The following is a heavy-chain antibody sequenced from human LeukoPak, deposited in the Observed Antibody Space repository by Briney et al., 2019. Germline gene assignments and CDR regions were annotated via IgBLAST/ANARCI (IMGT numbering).Heavy chain of an antibody. D-gene: IGHD3-3*01. J-gene: IGHJ4*02. V-gene: IGHV4-59*12. CDR1: GGSISSYY. Sequence: SETLSLTCTVSGGSISSYYWSWIRQPPGKGLEWIGYIYYSGSTNYNPSLKSRVTISVDTSKNQFSLKLSSVTAADTAVYYCARASYDFWSGHFDYWGQGTLVTVSS. CDR3: ARASYDFWSGHFDY. CDR2: IYYSGST.